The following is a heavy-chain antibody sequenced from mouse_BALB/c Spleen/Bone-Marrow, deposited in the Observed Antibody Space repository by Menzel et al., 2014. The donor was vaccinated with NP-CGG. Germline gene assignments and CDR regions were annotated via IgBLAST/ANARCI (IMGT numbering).Heavy chain of an antibody. Sequence: VQLQQSGAELVKPGASVKLSCTAFGFNIKDTYMHWVKQRPEQGLEWIGMIDPANGNTKYDPKFQGKATITADTSSNQAYLQLSSLTSEDTAVYYCTSSVYSWGQGTLVTVSA. CDR2: IDPANGNT. V-gene: IGHV14-3*02. J-gene: IGHJ3*01. CDR1: GFNIKDTY. D-gene: IGHD2-1*01. CDR3: TSSVYS.